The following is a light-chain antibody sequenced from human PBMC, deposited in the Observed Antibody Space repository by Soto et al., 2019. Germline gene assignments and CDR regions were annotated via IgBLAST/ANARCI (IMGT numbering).Light chain of an antibody. CDR2: GAS. J-gene: IGKJ1*01. CDR1: QSVTSSY. V-gene: IGKV3-20*01. CDR3: QQYGSSGT. Sequence: PGESATLSCRASQSVTSSYLAWYQQKPGQAPRLLIYGASNRATGIPDRFSGSGSGTEFTLTISRLEPEDFAVDDCQQYGSSGTFGQGTKVDIK.